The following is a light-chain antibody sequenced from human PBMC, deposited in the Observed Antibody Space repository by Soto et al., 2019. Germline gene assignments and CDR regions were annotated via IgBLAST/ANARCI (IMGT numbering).Light chain of an antibody. V-gene: IGLV3-1*01. CDR3: QAWDRNASV. CDR2: QDT. Sequence: SYQLTQTPSVPVSPGPTPSIPWSRHQLGERLVSWYKQKTGQSPVLVMYQDTRRPSGIPERYSGYNSGNTATLTISGTQSMDEADYYCQAWDRNASVFGGGTKVTVL. J-gene: IGLJ3*02. CDR1: QLGERL.